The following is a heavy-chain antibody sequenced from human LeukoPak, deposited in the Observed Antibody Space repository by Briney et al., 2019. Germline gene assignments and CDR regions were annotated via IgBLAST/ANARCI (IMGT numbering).Heavy chain of an antibody. V-gene: IGHV3-33*01. Sequence: GGSLRLSCAASGFTFRSYGMHWVRQAPGKGLEWVAVIWNDGSEKYSADSVKGRFTISRDNFKNTLDLQMNSLRVEDTAVYYCAREGVVAPIPVPYYLDYWGQGTLVTASS. D-gene: IGHD5-12*01. CDR3: AREGVVAPIPVPYYLDY. CDR2: IWNDGSEK. CDR1: GFTFRSYG. J-gene: IGHJ4*02.